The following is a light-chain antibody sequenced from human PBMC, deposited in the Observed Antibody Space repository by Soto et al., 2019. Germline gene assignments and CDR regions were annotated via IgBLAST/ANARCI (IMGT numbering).Light chain of an antibody. V-gene: IGLV2-14*01. J-gene: IGLJ3*02. CDR1: SRDVGGSNY. CDR3: SSYTSSRTRV. Sequence: QSALIQPASVSGSPGQSITISCTGTSRDVGGSNYVSWYQHHPHRAPKLLIYEVSYRPSGVSSRFSGSKSGNTASLTISGLQAEDEADFYCSSYTSSRTRVFGGGTKLTVL. CDR2: EVS.